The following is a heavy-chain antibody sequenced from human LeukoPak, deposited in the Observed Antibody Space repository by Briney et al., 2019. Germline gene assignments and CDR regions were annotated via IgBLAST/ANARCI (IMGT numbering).Heavy chain of an antibody. CDR1: GYTFTDYY. Sequence: ASVKVSCKASGYTFTDYYMHWVRQAPGQGLQWMGMIVPSGGSTTYAQKFQGRLTLTRDTSTNTVYMDLTRLTYEDTAVYFCARFLPDYGGKGLGSWGQGTLVTVSS. J-gene: IGHJ5*01. CDR2: IVPSGGST. CDR3: ARFLPDYGGKGLGS. D-gene: IGHD4-17*01. V-gene: IGHV1-46*01.